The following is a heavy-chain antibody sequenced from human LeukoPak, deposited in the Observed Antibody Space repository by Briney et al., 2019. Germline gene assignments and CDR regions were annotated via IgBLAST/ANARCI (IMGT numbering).Heavy chain of an antibody. D-gene: IGHD6-19*01. CDR1: GFTFSNYW. V-gene: IGHV3-7*01. CDR3: ARVRQVHSSGWSY. Sequence: GGSLRLSCVASGFTFSNYWMSWVRQAPGKGLEWVANIKQDGSEKYYVDSVKGRFTISRDNAKNSLYLQMNSLRAEDTAVYYCARVRQVHSSGWSYWGQGTLVTVSS. CDR2: IKQDGSEK. J-gene: IGHJ4*02.